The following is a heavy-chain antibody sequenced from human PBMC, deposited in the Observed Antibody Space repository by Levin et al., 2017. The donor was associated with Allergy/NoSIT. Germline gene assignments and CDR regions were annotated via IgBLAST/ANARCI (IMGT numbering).Heavy chain of an antibody. J-gene: IGHJ6*02. CDR1: GFTFSDYA. V-gene: IGHV3-30*04. D-gene: IGHD1-1*01. CDR3: ARDYWTYTGTRDGRDV. Sequence: GGSLRLSCVASGFTFSDYAMHWARQAPGRGLEWVAVISYNGNIKYNADSVQGRFTISRSNSNNTLYLQMNSLRAEDTGVYYCARDYWTYTGTRDGRDVWGQGTTVTVSS. CDR2: ISYNGNIK.